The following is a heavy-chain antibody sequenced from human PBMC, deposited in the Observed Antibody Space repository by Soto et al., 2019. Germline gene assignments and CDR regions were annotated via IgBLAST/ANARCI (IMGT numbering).Heavy chain of an antibody. CDR1: GGSISSGGYY. CDR3: ARGVLH. CDR2: ISYSGST. Sequence: QVQLQESGPGLVQPSQTLSLTCTVSGGSISSGGYYWSWIRQHPGTGLEWIGHISYSGSTYYNTXLXRXXTLSVVTSRNQFSLLVNSVTAAGTAVYYCARGVLHWGQGTLVTVS. J-gene: IGHJ1*01. V-gene: IGHV4-31*01.